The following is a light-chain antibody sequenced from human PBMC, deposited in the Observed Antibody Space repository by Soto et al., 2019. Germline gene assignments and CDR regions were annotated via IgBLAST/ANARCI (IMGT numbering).Light chain of an antibody. V-gene: IGLV2-14*01. CDR3: RSYTSATTYV. Sequence: QSVLTQPASVSGSPGQSITISCTGTSSDVGAYNYASWYQQYPGEAPKVIIYDVSHRPAGVSTRFSGSKSGNTASLTISGLQTQDEADYYCRSYTSATTYVFGTGTKVTVL. J-gene: IGLJ1*01. CDR1: SSDVGAYNY. CDR2: DVS.